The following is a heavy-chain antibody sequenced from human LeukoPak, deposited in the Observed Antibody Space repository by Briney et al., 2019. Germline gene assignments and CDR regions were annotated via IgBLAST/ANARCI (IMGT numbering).Heavy chain of an antibody. CDR3: ARGDASGYPDY. J-gene: IGHJ4*02. V-gene: IGHV4-4*02. CDR1: GDSMNSSNW. Sequence: SGTLSLTCAVPGDSMNSSNWWSWVRQSPGKGLEWIGEIYQGGRTNYKSSLKSRVSISVDKSRNQLSLKLTSVTAADTAVYYCARGDASGYPDYWGQGTLVTVSS. D-gene: IGHD3-22*01. CDR2: IYQGGRT.